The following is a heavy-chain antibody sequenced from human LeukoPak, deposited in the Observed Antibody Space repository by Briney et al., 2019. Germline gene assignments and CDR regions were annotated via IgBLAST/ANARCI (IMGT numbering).Heavy chain of an antibody. CDR2: IHYSGST. CDR3: ARGYCSGGSCYSYSYYNYMDV. CDR1: GGSISSSSYY. V-gene: IGHV4-39*07. J-gene: IGHJ6*03. Sequence: SETLSLTCTVSGGSISSSSYYWGWLRQPPGTGLEGLGSIHYSGSTNYNPSLKSRVTISVDTSKNQFSLKLSSVTAAHTAVYYCARGYCSGGSCYSYSYYNYMDVWGKGTTVTVSS. D-gene: IGHD2-15*01.